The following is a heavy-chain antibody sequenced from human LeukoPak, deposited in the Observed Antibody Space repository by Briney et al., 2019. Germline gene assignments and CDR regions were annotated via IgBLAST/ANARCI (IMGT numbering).Heavy chain of an antibody. CDR2: ISSSSSSYI. CDR1: GFTFSSYS. CDR3: AREGSKWLAYPDY. J-gene: IGHJ4*02. Sequence: PGGSLRLSCAASGFTFSSYSMNWVRQAPGKGLEWVSSISSSSSSYIYYADSVKGRFTISRDNAKNSLYLQMNSLRAEDTAVYYCAREGSKWLAYPDYWGQGTLVTVSS. V-gene: IGHV3-21*01. D-gene: IGHD6-19*01.